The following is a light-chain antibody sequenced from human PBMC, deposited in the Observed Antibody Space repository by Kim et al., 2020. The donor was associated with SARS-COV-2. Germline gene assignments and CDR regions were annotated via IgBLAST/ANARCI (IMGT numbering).Light chain of an antibody. CDR2: DAS. CDR1: QSISSW. Sequence: ASVGDSVTITCRASQSISSWLAWYHKNPGKAPKLLIYDASSLESGVPSRFSGSGSGTEFTLTISSLQPDDFATYYCQQYNSYSPTFGPGTKVDIK. J-gene: IGKJ3*01. CDR3: QQYNSYSPT. V-gene: IGKV1-5*01.